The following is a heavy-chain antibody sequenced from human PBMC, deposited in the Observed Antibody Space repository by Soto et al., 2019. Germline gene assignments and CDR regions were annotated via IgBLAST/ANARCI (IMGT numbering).Heavy chain of an antibody. Sequence: QVQLVESGGGVVQPGRSLRLSCAASGFTFSHYGIHWVRQAPGKGLEWLAVISYDGSNKHYADSVKGPFTVSRDNPKNTLYLQMNSLRAEDTAVYFCARYSGKYQGPIDYWGQGTLVTVSS. CDR1: GFTFSHYG. J-gene: IGHJ4*02. V-gene: IGHV3-30*03. CDR2: ISYDGSNK. D-gene: IGHD1-26*01. CDR3: ARYSGKYQGPIDY.